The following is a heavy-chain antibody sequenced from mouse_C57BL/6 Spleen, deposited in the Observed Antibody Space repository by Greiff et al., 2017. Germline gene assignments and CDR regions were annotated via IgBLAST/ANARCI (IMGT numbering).Heavy chain of an antibody. J-gene: IGHJ1*03. CDR2: INPSNGGP. CDR3: LYYDYDVGYFDV. D-gene: IGHD2-4*01. CDR1: GYTFTSYW. V-gene: IGHV1-53*01. Sequence: QVQLQQPGTELVKPGASVKLSCKASGYTFTSYWMHWVKQRPGQGLEWIGNINPSNGGPNYNEKFKSKATLTVDKSSSTAYMQLSSLTSEDSAVYYCLYYDYDVGYFDVWGTGTTVTVSS.